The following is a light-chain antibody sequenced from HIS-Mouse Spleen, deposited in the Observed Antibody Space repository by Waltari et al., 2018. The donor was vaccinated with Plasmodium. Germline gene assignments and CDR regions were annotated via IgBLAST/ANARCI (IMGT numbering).Light chain of an antibody. V-gene: IGLV2-14*03. CDR3: SSYTSSSWV. CDR2: DVS. J-gene: IGLJ3*02. Sequence: QSALTQPASVSGSPGQSITISCTGTSRAVGGYNYVSWYQQHPGKAPTLMIYDVSNRPSGVSNRFSGSKSGNTASLTIAGLQAEDEADYYCSSYTSSSWVFGGGTKLTVL. CDR1: SRAVGGYNY.